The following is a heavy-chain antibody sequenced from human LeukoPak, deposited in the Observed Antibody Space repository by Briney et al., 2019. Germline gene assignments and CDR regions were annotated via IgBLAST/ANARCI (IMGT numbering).Heavy chain of an antibody. CDR1: GFTFSSYG. Sequence: GGSLRLSCAASGFTFSSYGMNWVRQAPGKGLEWVSGIVPSGGTTYYADSVKGRFTVSRDNSKNTLYLQMNSLRADDTAVYYCARIATGLTSQKDPLDPWGQGTLVTVSS. CDR3: ARIATGLTSQKDPLDP. J-gene: IGHJ5*02. V-gene: IGHV3-23*01. CDR2: IVPSGGTT. D-gene: IGHD1-14*01.